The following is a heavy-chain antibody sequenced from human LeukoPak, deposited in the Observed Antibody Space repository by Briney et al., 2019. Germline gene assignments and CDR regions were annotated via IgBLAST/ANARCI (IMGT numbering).Heavy chain of an antibody. V-gene: IGHV4-4*02. D-gene: IGHD3-10*01. J-gene: IGHJ5*02. CDR1: GDSVNNTNW. Sequence: PSETLSLTCAVSGDSVNNTNWWTWVRQSPGKGLEWIGEIFHSGVTNYNPSLKSRVTIPVDTSKNQFSLKLSSVTAADTAVYYCARGSLILLWFEGDWFDPWGQGTLVTVSS. CDR3: ARGSLILLWFEGDWFDP. CDR2: IFHSGVT.